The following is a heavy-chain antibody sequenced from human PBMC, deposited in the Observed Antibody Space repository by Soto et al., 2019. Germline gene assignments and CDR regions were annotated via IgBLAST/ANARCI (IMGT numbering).Heavy chain of an antibody. Sequence: WASVKVSCKASGGTFSSYAISWVRQAPGQGLEWMGGIIPIFGTANYAQKFQGRVTITADKSTSTAYMELSSLRSEDTAVYYCAREEELRSYNWFDPWGQGTLVTVSS. CDR3: AREEELRSYNWFDP. V-gene: IGHV1-69*06. J-gene: IGHJ5*02. CDR2: IIPIFGTA. D-gene: IGHD1-7*01. CDR1: GGTFSSYA.